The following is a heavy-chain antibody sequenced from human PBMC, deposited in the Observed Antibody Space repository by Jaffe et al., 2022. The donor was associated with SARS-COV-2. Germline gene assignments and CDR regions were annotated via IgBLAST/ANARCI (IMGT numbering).Heavy chain of an antibody. CDR1: GGSISSGSYY. V-gene: IGHV4-61*02. CDR3: ARDRGGRWLQSHNWFDP. D-gene: IGHD3-16*01. CDR2: IYTSGST. J-gene: IGHJ5*02. Sequence: QVQLQESGPGLVKPSQTLSLTCTVSGGSISSGSYYWSWIRQPAGKGLEWIGRIYTSGSTNYNPSLKSRVTISVDTSKNQFSLKLSSVTAADTAVYYCARDRGGRWLQSHNWFDPWGQGTLVTVSS.